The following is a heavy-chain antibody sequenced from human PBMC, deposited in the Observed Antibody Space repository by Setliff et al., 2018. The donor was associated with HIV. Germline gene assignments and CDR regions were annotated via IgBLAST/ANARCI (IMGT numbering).Heavy chain of an antibody. Sequence: SVKVSCKASGGTFSNYAISWVRQAPGQGLEWMGGIIPIFGTANYAQKFQGRVAITADESTSTAYMELSSLRSEDTAVYYCARGALLAVFDFDYWGHGTLVTVSS. CDR2: IIPIFGTA. V-gene: IGHV1-69*13. CDR1: GGTFSNYA. D-gene: IGHD3-10*01. CDR3: ARGALLAVFDFDY. J-gene: IGHJ4*01.